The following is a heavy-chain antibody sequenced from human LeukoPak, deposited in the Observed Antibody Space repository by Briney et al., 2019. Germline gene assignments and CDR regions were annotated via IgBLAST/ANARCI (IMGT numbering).Heavy chain of an antibody. Sequence: SETLSLTCTVSGGSISSSSYYWGWIRQPPGKGLEWVGSIYYSGNTYYNPSLKSRVTISVDTTKNQFSLKLSSVTAADTAVYYCAQEYCSSTSCSGTTDYWGQGTLVTVSS. CDR2: IYYSGNT. CDR1: GGSISSSSYY. D-gene: IGHD2-2*01. V-gene: IGHV4-39*01. J-gene: IGHJ4*02. CDR3: AQEYCSSTSCSGTTDY.